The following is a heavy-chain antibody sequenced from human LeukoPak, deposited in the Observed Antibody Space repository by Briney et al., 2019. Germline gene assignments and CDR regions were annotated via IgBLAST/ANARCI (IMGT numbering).Heavy chain of an antibody. CDR1: GGSFSGYY. V-gene: IGHV4-34*01. D-gene: IGHD3-10*01. J-gene: IGHJ5*02. CDR3: AIDQYYGSGSYQNWFDP. CDR2: INHSGST. Sequence: SETLSLTCAVYGGSFSGYYWSWIRQPPGKGLEWIGEINHSGSTNYNPSLKSRVIISVDTSKNQFSLKLSSATAADTAVYYCAIDQYYGSGSYQNWFDPWGQGTLVTVSS.